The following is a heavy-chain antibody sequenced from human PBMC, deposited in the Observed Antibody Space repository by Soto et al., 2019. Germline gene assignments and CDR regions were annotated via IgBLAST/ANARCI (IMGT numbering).Heavy chain of an antibody. J-gene: IGHJ6*02. V-gene: IGHV3-23*01. CDR2: VSGSGDST. CDR3: AKVDHRRPYYYGMDV. CDR1: GFTFSSYA. Sequence: PGGSLRLSCAASGFTFSSYAMTWVRQAPGRGLEGVSAVSGSGDSTYYADSVKGRFTISRDNSKNTIYLQMNSLRAEDTALYYRAKVDHRRPYYYGMDVWGQGTTVTVSS.